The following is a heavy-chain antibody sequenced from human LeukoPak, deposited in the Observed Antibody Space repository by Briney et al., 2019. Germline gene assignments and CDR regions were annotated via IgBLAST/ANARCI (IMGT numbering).Heavy chain of an antibody. CDR2: IYYSGST. CDR3: ARSGADTYYYDSSALDY. Sequence: SETLSLTCTVSGGSISSYYWSWIRQHPGKGLEWIGYIYYSGSTYYNPSLKSRVTISVDTSKNQFSLKLSSVTAADTAVYYCARSGADTYYYDSSALDYWGQGTLVTVSS. V-gene: IGHV4-59*06. J-gene: IGHJ4*02. D-gene: IGHD3-22*01. CDR1: GGSISSYY.